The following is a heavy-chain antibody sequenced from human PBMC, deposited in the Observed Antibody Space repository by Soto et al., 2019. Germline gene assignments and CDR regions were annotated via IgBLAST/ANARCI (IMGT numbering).Heavy chain of an antibody. D-gene: IGHD3-10*01. V-gene: IGHV1-2*04. CDR1: GYTFTGYY. CDR2: IDPNSGGT. CDR3: ARGELLWFGESTPRGAFDI. J-gene: IGHJ3*02. Sequence: WASVKVSFKASGYTFTGYYMHWVRQAPGQGLEWMGWIDPNSGGTNYAQKFQGWVTMTRDTSISTAYMELSRLRSDDTAVYYCARGELLWFGESTPRGAFDIWGQGTMVTGSS.